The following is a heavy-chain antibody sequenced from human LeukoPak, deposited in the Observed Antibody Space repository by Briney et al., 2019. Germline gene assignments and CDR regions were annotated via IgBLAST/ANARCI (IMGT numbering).Heavy chain of an antibody. CDR1: GFTFSSYV. Sequence: GGSLRLSCTASGFTFSSYVMSWVRQAPGKGLEWVSGISGSGGGTFYADSVKGRFTVSRDNSKNTLYLQMNSLRAEDTALYYCAKHAGSGWYSDLDYWGQGTLVTVSS. J-gene: IGHJ4*02. V-gene: IGHV3-23*01. CDR2: ISGSGGGT. CDR3: AKHAGSGWYSDLDY. D-gene: IGHD6-19*01.